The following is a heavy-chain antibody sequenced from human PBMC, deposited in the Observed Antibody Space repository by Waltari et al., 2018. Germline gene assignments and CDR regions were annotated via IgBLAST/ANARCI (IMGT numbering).Heavy chain of an antibody. CDR2: ICRGGIT. D-gene: IGHD4-17*01. CDR3: ATPMTTVVPVDAFDI. Sequence: QLQLQESGPGLVKPSETLSLTCTVPGSSISSGYYWGWLRQPPGKGLEWMGSICRGGITYYNPSLKSRVTISVDTSKNQFSLKLSSVTAADTAVYYCATPMTTVVPVDAFDIWGQGTMVTVSS. J-gene: IGHJ3*02. V-gene: IGHV4-38-2*02. CDR1: GSSISSGYY.